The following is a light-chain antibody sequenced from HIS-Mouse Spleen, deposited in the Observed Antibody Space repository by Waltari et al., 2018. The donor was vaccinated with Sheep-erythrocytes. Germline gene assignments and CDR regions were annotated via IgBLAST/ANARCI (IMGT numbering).Light chain of an antibody. Sequence: QSALTQPASVSGSPGPSITISCTGTSSDFGRSNLVSWYQQHPGKAPKLMIYEGSKRPSGVSNRFSGSKSGNTASLTISGLQAEDEADYYCCSYAGSSTPWVFGGGTKLTVL. CDR2: EGS. V-gene: IGLV2-23*01. CDR1: SSDFGRSNL. J-gene: IGLJ3*02. CDR3: CSYAGSSTPWV.